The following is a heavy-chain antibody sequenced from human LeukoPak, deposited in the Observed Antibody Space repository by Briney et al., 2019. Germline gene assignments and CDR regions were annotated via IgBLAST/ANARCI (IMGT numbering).Heavy chain of an antibody. CDR3: CYDSSGYSYYFDY. D-gene: IGHD3-22*01. V-gene: IGHV3-49*04. CDR1: GFTSGDHA. Sequence: GGSLRLSCTTSGFTSGDHAMNWVRQAPGKGLEWVGFIRSKAYGGTAEYAASVQGRFTISRDDSKSIAYLQMNSLKTEDTAVYYCCYDSSGYSYYFDYWGLGTLVTVSS. CDR2: IRSKAYGGTA. J-gene: IGHJ4*02.